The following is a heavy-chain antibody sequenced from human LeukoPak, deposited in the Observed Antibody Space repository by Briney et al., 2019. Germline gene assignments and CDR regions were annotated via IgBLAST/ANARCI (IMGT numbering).Heavy chain of an antibody. Sequence: PGGSLRLSCATSGFTFSNAWMNWVRQAPGKGLEWVSYISSSSSTIYYADSVKGRFTISRDNAKNSLYLQMNSLRAEDTAVYYCARRLILDRGDWFDPWGQGTLVTVSS. CDR1: GFTFSNAW. CDR2: ISSSSSTI. V-gene: IGHV3-48*01. D-gene: IGHD3-10*01. CDR3: ARRLILDRGDWFDP. J-gene: IGHJ5*02.